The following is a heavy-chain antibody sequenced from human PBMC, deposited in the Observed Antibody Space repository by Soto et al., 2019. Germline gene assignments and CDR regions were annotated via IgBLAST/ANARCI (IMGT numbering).Heavy chain of an antibody. CDR2: IYYSGST. Sequence: SETLSLTCTVSGGSISSSSYYWGWIRQPPGKGLEWFGSIYYSGSTYYNPSLKSRVTISVDTSKNQFSLKLSSVTAADTAVYYCARLGGDWDIVVVPAAIQWFDPWGQGTLVTVSS. CDR3: ARLGGDWDIVVVPAAIQWFDP. J-gene: IGHJ5*02. CDR1: GGSISSSSYY. D-gene: IGHD2-2*01. V-gene: IGHV4-39*01.